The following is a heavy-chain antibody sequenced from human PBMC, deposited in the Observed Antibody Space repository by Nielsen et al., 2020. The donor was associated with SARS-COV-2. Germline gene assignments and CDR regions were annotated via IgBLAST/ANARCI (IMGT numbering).Heavy chain of an antibody. CDR3: ATGGDYIGY. CDR2: ISWNSGSI. Sequence: SLKISCAASGFTFDDYAMHWVRQAPGKGLEWVSGISWNSGSIGYADSVKGRFTISRDNAKNSLYLQMSSLRAEDTALYYCATGGDYIGYWGQGTLVTVSS. J-gene: IGHJ4*02. V-gene: IGHV3-9*01. CDR1: GFTFDDYA. D-gene: IGHD4-17*01.